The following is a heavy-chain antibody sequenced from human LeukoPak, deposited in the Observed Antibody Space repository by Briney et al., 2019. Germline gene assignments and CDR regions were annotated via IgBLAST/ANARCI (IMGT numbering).Heavy chain of an antibody. V-gene: IGHV3-30*18. CDR1: GFTFSSYG. Sequence: GRSLRLSCAASGFTFSSYGMHWVRQAPGKGLEWVAVISFDGSSKDYAESVKGRFTISRDNSKNTLYLQMNSLTAEDTAVYYCAKGPKWDLLRYMDVWGKGTTVTVSS. CDR2: ISFDGSSK. J-gene: IGHJ6*03. CDR3: AKGPKWDLLRYMDV. D-gene: IGHD1-26*01.